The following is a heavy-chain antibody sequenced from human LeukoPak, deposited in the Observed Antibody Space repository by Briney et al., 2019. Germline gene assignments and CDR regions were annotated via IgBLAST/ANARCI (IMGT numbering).Heavy chain of an antibody. D-gene: IGHD6-19*01. CDR3: ASTPSGSSAWYYFDK. CDR2: IYHSGNT. Sequence: PSETLSLTCTVSGGSISSSSDYWGWIRQPPGKGLEWIGNIYHSGNTYYNPSLKSRVTISVDTSKKQFSLKLSSVTAADTAVYYCASTPSGSSAWYYFDKWGQGTLVTV. CDR1: GGSISSSSDY. V-gene: IGHV4-39*01. J-gene: IGHJ4*02.